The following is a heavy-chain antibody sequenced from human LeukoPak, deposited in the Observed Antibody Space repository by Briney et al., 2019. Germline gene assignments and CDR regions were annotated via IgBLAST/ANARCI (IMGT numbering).Heavy chain of an antibody. CDR3: AREDHSNYNY. Sequence: GGSLRLSCAASGFTFSGYWMSWVRQAPGKGLEWVTNIKQDGSEKYYVDSMKGRFTISRDNAKNSLYLQMNSLRAEDTAVYYCAREDHSNYNYWGQGTLVTVSS. V-gene: IGHV3-7*01. J-gene: IGHJ4*02. CDR2: IKQDGSEK. CDR1: GFTFSGYW. D-gene: IGHD4-11*01.